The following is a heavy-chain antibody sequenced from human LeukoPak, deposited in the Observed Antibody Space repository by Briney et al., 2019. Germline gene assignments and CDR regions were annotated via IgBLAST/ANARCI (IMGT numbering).Heavy chain of an antibody. CDR3: AREALTTIIED. V-gene: IGHV3-53*01. J-gene: IGHJ4*02. CDR2: IYSGGST. Sequence: PGGSLRLSCAASGFTVSSNYMSWVRQAPGKGLEWVSVIYSGGSTYYADSVKGRFTISRDNPKNTLYLQMNNLRTEDTAVYYCAREALTTIIEDWGQGTLVTVSS. CDR1: GFTVSSNY. D-gene: IGHD3-22*01.